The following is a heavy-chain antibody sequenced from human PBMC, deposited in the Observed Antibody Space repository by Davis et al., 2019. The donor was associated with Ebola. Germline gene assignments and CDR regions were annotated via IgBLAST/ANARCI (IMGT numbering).Heavy chain of an antibody. D-gene: IGHD3-16*01. V-gene: IGHV3-23*01. CDR1: GFTFNIYW. CDR3: AKDPDDYDYVWGSYNYFDY. CDR2: ISGSGGST. Sequence: GESLKLSCEASGFTFNIYWLHWVRQAPGKGLEWVSAISGSGGSTYYADSVKGRFTISRDNSKNTLYLQMNSLRAEDTAVYYCAKDPDDYDYVWGSYNYFDYWGQGTLVTVSS. J-gene: IGHJ4*02.